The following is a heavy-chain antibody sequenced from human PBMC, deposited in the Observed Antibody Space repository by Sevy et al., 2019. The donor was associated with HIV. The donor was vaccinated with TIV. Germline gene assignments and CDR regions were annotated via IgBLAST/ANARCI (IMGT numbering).Heavy chain of an antibody. CDR3: AIDRLGYYYGMDV. V-gene: IGHV3-48*01. CDR2: ISSSSSTI. D-gene: IGHD3-9*01. Sequence: GESLKISCAASGFTFSSYSMNWVRQAPGKGLEWVSYISSSSSTIYYADSVKGRFTISRDNAKNSLYLQMNSLRAEDTAVYYCAIDRLGYYYGMDVWGQGTTVTVSS. J-gene: IGHJ6*02. CDR1: GFTFSSYS.